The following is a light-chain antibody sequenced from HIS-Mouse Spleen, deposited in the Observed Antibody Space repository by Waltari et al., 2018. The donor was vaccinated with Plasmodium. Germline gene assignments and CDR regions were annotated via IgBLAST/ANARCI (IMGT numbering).Light chain of an antibody. V-gene: IGKV1-39*01. Sequence: DIQMTQSPSSLSASVGDRVTITCRASQSISSYLNWYQQKPGKAPKLLIYAASSLQSGVPSRFSDRGSETDFTFTISSLQPEDFATYYCQQRHTFGQGTKLEIK. CDR3: QQRHT. J-gene: IGKJ2*01. CDR2: AAS. CDR1: QSISSY.